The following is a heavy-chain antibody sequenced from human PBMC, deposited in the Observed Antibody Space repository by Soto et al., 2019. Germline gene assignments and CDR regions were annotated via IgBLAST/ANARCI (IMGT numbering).Heavy chain of an antibody. CDR3: ASLLGVIAVAESYYFDY. Sequence: GGSLRLSCAASGFTFSSYAMHWVRQAPGKGLEWVAVISYDGGNKYYADSVKGRFTISRDNSKNTLYLQMNSLRAEDTAVYYCASLLGVIAVAESYYFDYWGQGTLVTVSS. D-gene: IGHD6-13*01. V-gene: IGHV3-30-3*01. J-gene: IGHJ4*02. CDR2: ISYDGGNK. CDR1: GFTFSSYA.